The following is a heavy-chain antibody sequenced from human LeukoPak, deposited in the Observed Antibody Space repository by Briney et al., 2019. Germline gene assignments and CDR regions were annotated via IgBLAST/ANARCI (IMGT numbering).Heavy chain of an antibody. V-gene: IGHV3-43*01. CDR1: GFTFDDYT. CDR2: ISWDGGST. J-gene: IGHJ6*02. CDR3: AKHSQMYSSSWSIYYYYGMDV. Sequence: PGGSLRLSCAASGFTFDDYTMHWVRQAPGKGLEWVSLISWDGGSTYYADSVKGRFTISRDNSKNSLYLQMNSLRTENTALYYCAKHSQMYSSSWSIYYYYGMDVWGQGTTVTVSS. D-gene: IGHD6-13*01.